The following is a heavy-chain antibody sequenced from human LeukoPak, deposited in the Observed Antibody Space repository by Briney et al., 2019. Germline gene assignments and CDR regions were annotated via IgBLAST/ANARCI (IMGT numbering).Heavy chain of an antibody. CDR2: IYYSGST. Sequence: SETLSLTCTVSGGSISSSSYYWGWIRQPPGKGLEWIGSIYYSGSTYYNPSLKSRVTISVDTSKNQFSLKLSSVTAADTAVYYCASSGTVTTNLFSNWGQGTLVTVSS. CDR1: GGSISSSSYY. V-gene: IGHV4-39*07. J-gene: IGHJ4*02. CDR3: ASSGTVTTNLFSN. D-gene: IGHD4-11*01.